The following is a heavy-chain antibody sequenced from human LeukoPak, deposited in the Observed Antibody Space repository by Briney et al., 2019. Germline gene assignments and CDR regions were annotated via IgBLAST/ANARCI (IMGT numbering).Heavy chain of an antibody. CDR1: GYSFTSYW. CDR2: IYPGDSDT. J-gene: IGHJ5*02. Sequence: GESLKISCKGSGYSFTSYWIGWVRQMPGKGLEWMGIIYPGDSDTRYSPSFQGQVTISADKSISTAYLQWSSLKASDTAMYYCARHQTNYDFWSAPFDPWGQGTLDTVSS. CDR3: ARHQTNYDFWSAPFDP. D-gene: IGHD3-3*01. V-gene: IGHV5-51*01.